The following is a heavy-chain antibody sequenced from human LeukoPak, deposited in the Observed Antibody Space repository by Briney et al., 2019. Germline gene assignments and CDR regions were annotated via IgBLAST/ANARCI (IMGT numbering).Heavy chain of an antibody. V-gene: IGHV4-39*07. CDR2: IYYSGST. J-gene: IGHJ4*02. Sequence: SETLSLTCTVSGGSTSSSSYYWGWIRQPPGKGLEWIGSIYYSGSTYYNPSLKSRVTISVDTSKNQFSLKLSSVTAADTAVYYCARSAVPSGYSSSLTTHYFDYWGQGTLVTVSS. CDR3: ARSAVPSGYSSSLTTHYFDY. D-gene: IGHD6-13*01. CDR1: GGSTSSSSYY.